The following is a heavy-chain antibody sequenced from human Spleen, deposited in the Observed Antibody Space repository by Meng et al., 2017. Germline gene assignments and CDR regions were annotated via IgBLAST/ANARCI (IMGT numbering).Heavy chain of an antibody. CDR2: INTNTGNP. D-gene: IGHD6-19*01. J-gene: IGHJ2*01. Sequence: QVQLVQSGSELKKPGALVTVSCKASGYTFTTYAINWVRQAPGQGLEWMGWINTNTGNPTYAQGFTGRFVFSLDTSVSTAYLQISSLKAEDTAVYYCARPSVAGNWYFDLWGRGTLVTVSS. V-gene: IGHV7-4-1*02. CDR1: GYTFTTYA. CDR3: ARPSVAGNWYFDL.